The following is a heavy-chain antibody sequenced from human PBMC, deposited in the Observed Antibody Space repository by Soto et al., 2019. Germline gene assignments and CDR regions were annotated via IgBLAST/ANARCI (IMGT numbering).Heavy chain of an antibody. D-gene: IGHD3-10*01. V-gene: IGHV1-69*13. CDR1: GGTFSSYA. CDR2: IIPIFGTA. CDR3: ARVGGRNLLWFGELFSLDY. Sequence: GASVKVSCKASGGTFSSYAISWVRQAPGQGLEWMGGIIPIFGTANYAQKFQGRVTITADESTSTAYMELSSLRSEDTAVYYCARVGGRNLLWFGELFSLDYWGQGTLVTVSS. J-gene: IGHJ4*02.